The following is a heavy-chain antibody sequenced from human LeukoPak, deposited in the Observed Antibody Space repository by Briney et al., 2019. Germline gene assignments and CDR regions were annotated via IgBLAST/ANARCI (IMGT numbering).Heavy chain of an antibody. CDR1: GFTFSSYA. CDR3: ARGLYYYDTGY. D-gene: IGHD3-22*01. V-gene: IGHV3-30*14. Sequence: GRSLRLSCAASGFTFSSYAIHWVRQAPGKGLEWVAVISYDGSNKNYVDSVKGRFTISRDDSKNTVYLQMNSLRAEDTAVYYCARGLYYYDTGYWGQGTLVTVSS. CDR2: ISYDGSNK. J-gene: IGHJ4*02.